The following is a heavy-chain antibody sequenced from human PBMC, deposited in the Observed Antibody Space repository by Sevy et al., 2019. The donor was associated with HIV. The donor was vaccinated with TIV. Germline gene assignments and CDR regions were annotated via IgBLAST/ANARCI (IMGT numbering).Heavy chain of an antibody. CDR3: AKDESCSGGSCYRGTYFQH. Sequence: GGSLRLSCAASGFTFSSYGMHWVRQAPGKGLEWVAVISYDGSNKYYADSVKGRFTISRDNSKNTLYLQMNSLRAEDTAVYYCAKDESCSGGSCYRGTYFQHWGQSTLVTVSS. CDR1: GFTFSSYG. V-gene: IGHV3-30*18. D-gene: IGHD2-15*01. J-gene: IGHJ1*01. CDR2: ISYDGSNK.